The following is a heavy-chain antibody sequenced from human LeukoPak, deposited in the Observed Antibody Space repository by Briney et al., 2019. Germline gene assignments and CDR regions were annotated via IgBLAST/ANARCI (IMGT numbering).Heavy chain of an antibody. CDR3: TRGSTTWYFDY. CDR1: GFTFNSYE. V-gene: IGHV3-48*03. Sequence: GGSLRLSCAASGFTFNSYEMNWVRQAPGKGLEWVSFITSSGNTIYYADSVKGRLITSRDNAKNSLDLQMNSLRAEDTAVYYYTRGSTTWYFDYWGQGTLVTVSS. D-gene: IGHD1-14*01. J-gene: IGHJ4*02. CDR2: ITSSGNTI.